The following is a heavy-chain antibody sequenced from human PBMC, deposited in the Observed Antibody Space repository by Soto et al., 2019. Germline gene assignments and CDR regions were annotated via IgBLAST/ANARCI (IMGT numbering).Heavy chain of an antibody. CDR1: VFPFGANA. Sequence: PGGSLRLSCVVSVFPFGANAMSWVRQAPGKGLEWVSGLRNTGRRTPYADSVKGRFNISRDNSENTVYLQMNSLRVEDTAVYYCATEMGATQGPFDNWGQGTLVTVSS. CDR2: LRNTGRRT. J-gene: IGHJ4*02. V-gene: IGHV3-23*01. D-gene: IGHD1-26*01. CDR3: ATEMGATQGPFDN.